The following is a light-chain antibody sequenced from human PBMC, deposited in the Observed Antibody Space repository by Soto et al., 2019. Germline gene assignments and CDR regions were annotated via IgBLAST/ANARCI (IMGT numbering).Light chain of an antibody. Sequence: QSALTQPASMSGPPGQSITISRGGTNSDVGGYNSVSWYQQRPGNGPNLIIFEVTNRPSGVSDRISGSTSGNTASLTFSRLQGEDEGDYYCGSYRSGISVFGTGTKVTVL. CDR2: EVT. J-gene: IGLJ1*01. CDR1: NSDVGGYNS. CDR3: GSYRSGISV. V-gene: IGLV2-14*01.